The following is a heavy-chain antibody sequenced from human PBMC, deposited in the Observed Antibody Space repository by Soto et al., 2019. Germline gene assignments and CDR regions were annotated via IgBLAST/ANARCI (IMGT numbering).Heavy chain of an antibody. CDR3: ARVQDLPYYDV. CDR2: IYYSGST. D-gene: IGHD3-10*01. V-gene: IGHV4-30-4*01. Sequence: TSETLSLTCTVSGGSISSGDYYWSWIRQPPGKGLEWIGYIYYSGSTYYNPSLKSRVTISVDTSKNQFSLKLSSVTAADTAVYYCARVQDLPYYDVWGQGTTVTVSS. J-gene: IGHJ6*02. CDR1: GGSISSGDYY.